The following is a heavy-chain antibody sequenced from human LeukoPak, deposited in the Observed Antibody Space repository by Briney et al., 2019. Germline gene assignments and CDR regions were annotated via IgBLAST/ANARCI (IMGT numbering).Heavy chain of an antibody. J-gene: IGHJ4*02. V-gene: IGHV3-30*18. CDR1: GFTFSSYG. Sequence: GGSLRLSCAASGFTFSSYGMHWVRQAPGKGLGWVAVISYDGSNKYYADSVKGRFTISRDNSKNTLYLQMNSLRAEDTAVYYCAKGRVSTSGWTFNDYWGQGTLVAVSS. CDR2: ISYDGSNK. D-gene: IGHD6-19*01. CDR3: AKGRVSTSGWTFNDY.